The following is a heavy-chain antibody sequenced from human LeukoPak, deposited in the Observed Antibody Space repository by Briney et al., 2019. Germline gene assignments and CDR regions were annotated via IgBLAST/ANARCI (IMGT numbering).Heavy chain of an antibody. D-gene: IGHD6-13*01. J-gene: IGHJ4*02. V-gene: IGHV3-7*01. CDR3: GTFGYEAAVDL. Sequence: GGSLRPSCAASGFSFRNYWMTWVRQAPGQGPEFLANIKPTGSETYYGDPVKGRFTISRDDANDLLFLQMNSLRGEDTAVYYCGTFGYEAAVDLWGRGTLVTVSS. CDR2: IKPTGSET. CDR1: GFSFRNYW.